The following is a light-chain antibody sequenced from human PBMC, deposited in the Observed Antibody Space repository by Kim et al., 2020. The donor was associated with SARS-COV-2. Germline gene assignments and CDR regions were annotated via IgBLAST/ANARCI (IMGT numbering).Light chain of an antibody. CDR1: HNVGCN. CDR3: QQRGSWPPAVT. CDR2: GAA. J-gene: IGKJ4*01. V-gene: IGKV3-11*01. Sequence: GEGATLSCRASHNVGCNLAWYQQTPGRSPRLLIYGAAMRAAGIPDRFSGSGSGTDFTLTIGSLAPEDFAIYCCQQRGSWPPAVTFGGGTKVDIK.